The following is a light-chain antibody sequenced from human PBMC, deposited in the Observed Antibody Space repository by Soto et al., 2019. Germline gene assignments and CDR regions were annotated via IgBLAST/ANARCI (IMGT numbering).Light chain of an antibody. Sequence: EIVLTQSPATLSLSPGERATLSCRASQSVSSYLAWYQQKPGQAPRLLIYDASNRATGIPARFSGSGSGTDFPLTISSLEPEEFAVYYCQQRSNWLCTFGQGTKVEIK. CDR2: DAS. CDR3: QQRSNWLCT. V-gene: IGKV3-11*01. CDR1: QSVSSY. J-gene: IGKJ1*01.